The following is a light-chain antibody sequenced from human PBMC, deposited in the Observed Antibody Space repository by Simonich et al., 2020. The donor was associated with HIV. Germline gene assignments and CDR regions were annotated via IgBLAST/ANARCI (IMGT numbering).Light chain of an antibody. J-gene: IGLJ3*02. CDR3: QSYDYSLSGWV. V-gene: IGLV1-40*01. CDR1: SSNIGADYG. Sequence: QSVLTQPPSVSGAPGQRVTISCTGSSSNIGADYGVHWYQQLPGTAPKPLIYVNSNRPSGVPDRFSDSKSGTSASLAITGLQAEDEADYYCQSYDYSLSGWVFGGGTKLTVL. CDR2: VNS.